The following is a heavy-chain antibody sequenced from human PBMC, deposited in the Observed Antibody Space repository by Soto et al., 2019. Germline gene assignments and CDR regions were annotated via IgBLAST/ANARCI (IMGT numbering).Heavy chain of an antibody. V-gene: IGHV3-72*01. CDR3: ARTPQSGNDFHV. CDR2: SKTKSNSYTT. Sequence: EVQVVESGGGLVQPGGSLGLSCAASGFSLSDHQMDWVRQTPGKGLEWGGRSKTKSNSYTTYYAASVKGRFTISRDDSKNSVYLQMNSLKTEDTAVYYCARTPQSGNDFHVWGQGTTVTV. J-gene: IGHJ6*02. CDR1: GFSLSDHQ. D-gene: IGHD3-3*01.